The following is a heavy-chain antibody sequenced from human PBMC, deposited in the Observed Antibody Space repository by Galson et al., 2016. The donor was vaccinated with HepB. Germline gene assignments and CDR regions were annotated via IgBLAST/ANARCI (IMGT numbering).Heavy chain of an antibody. D-gene: IGHD6-13*01. J-gene: IGHJ3*02. CDR1: GSTFSSYS. Sequence: SLRLSCAASGSTFSSYSMNWVRQAPGKGLEWVSSISSSSSYIYYADSVKGRFTISRDNAKNSLYLQMNSLRAEDTAVYYCARVREQQLLGAFDIWGQGTMVTVSS. V-gene: IGHV3-21*01. CDR2: ISSSSSYI. CDR3: ARVREQQLLGAFDI.